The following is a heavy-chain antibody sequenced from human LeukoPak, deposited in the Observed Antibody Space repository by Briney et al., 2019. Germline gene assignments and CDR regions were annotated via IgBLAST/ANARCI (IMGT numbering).Heavy chain of an antibody. D-gene: IGHD3-10*01. V-gene: IGHV3-15*01. CDR1: GFTFSNAW. Sequence: GVSLRLSCAASGFTFSNAWMSWVRQAPGKGLEWVGRIKSKTDGGTTDYAAPVKGRFTISRDDSKNTLYLQMNSLKTEDTAVYYCTTSRHPYYYGSGGYYFDYWGQGTLVTVSS. CDR2: IKSKTDGGTT. CDR3: TTSRHPYYYGSGGYYFDY. J-gene: IGHJ4*02.